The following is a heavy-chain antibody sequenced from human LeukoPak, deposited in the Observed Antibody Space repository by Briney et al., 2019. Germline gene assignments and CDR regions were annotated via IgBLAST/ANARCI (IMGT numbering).Heavy chain of an antibody. CDR3: ARDRKWWSIAASEYYYYYMGV. CDR1: GYTFTGYY. Sequence: RASVKVSCKASGYTFTGYYMHWVRQAPGQGLEWMGWINPNSGGTNYAQKFQGRVTMTRDTSISTAYMELSRLRSDDTAVYYCARDRKWWSIAASEYYYYYMGVWGKGTTVTVSS. V-gene: IGHV1-2*02. CDR2: INPNSGGT. D-gene: IGHD6-6*01. J-gene: IGHJ6*03.